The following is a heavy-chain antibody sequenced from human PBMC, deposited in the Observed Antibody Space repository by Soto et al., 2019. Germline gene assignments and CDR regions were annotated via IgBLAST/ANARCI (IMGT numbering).Heavy chain of an antibody. CDR2: ISSRGGNT. CDR3: SKAYDFWSGGWFDP. J-gene: IGHJ5*02. CDR1: GFTFSSNA. D-gene: IGHD3-3*01. Sequence: EEQLLEAGGGLVQPGGSLRLSCAASGFTFSSNAMSWVRQAPGKGLEWVSGISSRGGNTYYADYVKGRFTISSDNSKNTVFLQMNSLRAEDTAVYHCSKAYDFWSGGWFDPWGQGTLVTVSS. V-gene: IGHV3-23*01.